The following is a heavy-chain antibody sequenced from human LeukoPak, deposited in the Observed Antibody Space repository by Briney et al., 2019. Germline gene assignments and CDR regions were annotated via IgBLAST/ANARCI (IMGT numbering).Heavy chain of an antibody. J-gene: IGHJ5*02. D-gene: IGHD2-2*01. CDR3: ARDRVVVVPAPIDSSIYNWFDP. CDR1: GGSISSYY. V-gene: IGHV4-4*07. Sequence: SETLSLTCTVSGGSISSYYWSWIRQPAGKGLEWIGRIYTSGSTNYNPSLKSRVTMSVDTSKNQFSLKLSSVTAADTAVYYRARDRVVVVPAPIDSSIYNWFDPWGQGTLVTVSS. CDR2: IYTSGST.